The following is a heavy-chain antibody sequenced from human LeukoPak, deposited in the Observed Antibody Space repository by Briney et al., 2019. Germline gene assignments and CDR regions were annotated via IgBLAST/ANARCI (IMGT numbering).Heavy chain of an antibody. V-gene: IGHV4-38-2*02. D-gene: IGHD3-22*01. J-gene: IGHJ5*02. Sequence: SETLSLTCTVSGYSISSGYHWGWIRQPPGKGLEWIGSIYHSGSTYYNPSLKSRVTISLDTSKNQFSLKLSSVTAADTAVYYCARDLYYYDSSGYYLLPSWFDPWGQGTLVTVSS. CDR1: GYSISSGYH. CDR2: IYHSGST. CDR3: ARDLYYYDSSGYYLLPSWFDP.